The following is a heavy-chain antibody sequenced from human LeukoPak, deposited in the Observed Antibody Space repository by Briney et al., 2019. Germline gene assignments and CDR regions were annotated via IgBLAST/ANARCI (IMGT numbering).Heavy chain of an antibody. CDR1: GFTFSNAW. D-gene: IGHD3-3*01. CDR3: TTDAPLERFWDALDI. Sequence: GGSLRLSCAASGFTFSNAWMSWVRQAPGKGLEWVGRIKSKTDGGTTDYAAPVKGRFTISRDDSKNTLYLQMNSLKTEDTAVYYCTTDAPLERFWDALDIWGQGTMVTVSS. V-gene: IGHV3-15*01. CDR2: IKSKTDGGTT. J-gene: IGHJ3*02.